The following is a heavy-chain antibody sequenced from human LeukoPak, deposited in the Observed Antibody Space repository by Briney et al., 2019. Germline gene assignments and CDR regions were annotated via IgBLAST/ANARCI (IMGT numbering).Heavy chain of an antibody. CDR3: ARRGDGGRSFDY. CDR2: IYSGGST. D-gene: IGHD4-23*01. Sequence: PGGSLRLSCAASGFTVSTNYMSWVRQAPGKGLEWVSFIYSGGSTYYADSVKGRFTISRDNSKNTLYLQVNSLRAEDTALYYCARRGDGGRSFDYWGQGTLVTVSS. J-gene: IGHJ4*02. CDR1: GFTVSTNY. V-gene: IGHV3-53*01.